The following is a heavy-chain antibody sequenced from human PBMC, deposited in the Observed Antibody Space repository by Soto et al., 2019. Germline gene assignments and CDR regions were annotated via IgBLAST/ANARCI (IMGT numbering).Heavy chain of an antibody. V-gene: IGHV3-33*01. CDR2: IWYDGSNK. Sequence: GGSLRLSCAASGFTFSSYGMHWVRQAPGKGLEWVAVIWYDGSNKYYADSVKGRFTISRDNSKNTLYLQMNSLRAEDTAVYYCARVTCSSTSCHRDDYYYYGMDVWGQGTTVTVSS. CDR1: GFTFSSYG. D-gene: IGHD2-2*01. J-gene: IGHJ6*02. CDR3: ARVTCSSTSCHRDDYYYYGMDV.